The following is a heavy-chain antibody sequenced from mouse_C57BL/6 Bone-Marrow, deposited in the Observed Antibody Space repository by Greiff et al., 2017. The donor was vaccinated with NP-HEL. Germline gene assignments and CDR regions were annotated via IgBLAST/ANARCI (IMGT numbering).Heavy chain of an antibody. CDR1: GFTFSSYG. CDR3: ARRTTVVATDYFDY. J-gene: IGHJ2*01. V-gene: IGHV5-6*02. CDR2: ISSGGSYT. Sequence: EVKLVESGGDLVKPGGSLKLSCAASGFTFSSYGMSWVRQTPDKRLEWVATISSGGSYTYYPDSVQGRFTLSRDNAKNTLYLQMSSLKYEDTAMYYCARRTTVVATDYFDYWGQGTTLTVSS. D-gene: IGHD1-1*01.